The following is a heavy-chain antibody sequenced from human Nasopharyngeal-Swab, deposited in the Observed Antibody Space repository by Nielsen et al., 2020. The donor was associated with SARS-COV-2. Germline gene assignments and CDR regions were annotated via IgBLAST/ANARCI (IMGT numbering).Heavy chain of an antibody. D-gene: IGHD4-17*01. CDR1: GYTFTSYG. CDR3: AREVSYGDHRYGMDV. V-gene: IGHV1-18*01. CDR2: ISAYNGNT. Sequence: ASVKVSCKASGYTFTSYGISWVRQAPGQGLEWMGWISAYNGNTNYARKLQGRVTMTTDTSTSTAYMELRSLRSDDTAVYYCAREVSYGDHRYGMDVWGQGTTVTVSS. J-gene: IGHJ6*02.